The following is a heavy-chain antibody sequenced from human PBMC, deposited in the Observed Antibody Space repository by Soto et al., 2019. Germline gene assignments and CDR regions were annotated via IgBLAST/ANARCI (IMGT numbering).Heavy chain of an antibody. CDR2: IAVGSGYT. Sequence: ASVKVSCRASGFTFTSSAFQWVRQARGQRLEWIGWIAVGSGYTNYAQRFQDRVTLTRDMSTATTYMELSRLTSEDTAIYYCAADETVWQQMVACDYWAQGPLVTVAS. D-gene: IGHD2-8*01. J-gene: IGHJ4*02. CDR3: AADETVWQQMVACDY. V-gene: IGHV1-58*01. CDR1: GFTFTSSA.